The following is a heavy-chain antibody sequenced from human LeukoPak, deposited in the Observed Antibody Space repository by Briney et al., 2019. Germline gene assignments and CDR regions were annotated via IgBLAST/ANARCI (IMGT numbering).Heavy chain of an antibody. V-gene: IGHV3-23*01. CDR2: ISGSGGST. Sequence: HPGGSLRLSCAASGFTFSSYAMSWVRQAPGKGLEWVSAISGSGGSTYYADSVKGRFTISRDNSKNTLYLQMNSLRAEDTAVYYCAKYDSSGYYYDYFDYWGQGTLVTVSS. CDR1: GFTFSSYA. J-gene: IGHJ4*02. CDR3: AKYDSSGYYYDYFDY. D-gene: IGHD3-22*01.